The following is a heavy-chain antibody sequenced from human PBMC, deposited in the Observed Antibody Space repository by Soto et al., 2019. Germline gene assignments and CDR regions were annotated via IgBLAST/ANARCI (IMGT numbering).Heavy chain of an antibody. Sequence: ASVKVSCKTSGGTFRNDIITWVRQAPGQGLEWMGRIIPLLDTTNYAQNFQGRVTITADKSTSTAYMELSSLRSEDTAVYYCARVQYSYGPGFDYWGQGTLVTVSS. V-gene: IGHV1-69*08. CDR3: ARVQYSYGPGFDY. D-gene: IGHD5-18*01. CDR1: GGTFRNDI. J-gene: IGHJ4*02. CDR2: IIPLLDTT.